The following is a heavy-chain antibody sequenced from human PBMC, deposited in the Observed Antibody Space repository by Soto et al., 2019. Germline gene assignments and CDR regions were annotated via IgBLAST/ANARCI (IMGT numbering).Heavy chain of an antibody. Sequence: SETLSLTCTVSGGSISSYYWSWIRQPPGKGLEWIGYIYYSGSTNYNPSLKSRVTISVDTSKNQFSLKLSSVTAADTAVYYCARHAYGERRTEIDYWGQGTLVTVSS. D-gene: IGHD4-17*01. J-gene: IGHJ4*02. CDR3: ARHAYGERRTEIDY. CDR1: GGSISSYY. V-gene: IGHV4-59*08. CDR2: IYYSGST.